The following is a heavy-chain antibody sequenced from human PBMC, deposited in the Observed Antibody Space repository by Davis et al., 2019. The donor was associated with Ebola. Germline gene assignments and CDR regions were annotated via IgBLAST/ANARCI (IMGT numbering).Heavy chain of an antibody. D-gene: IGHD3-3*01. J-gene: IGHJ4*02. Sequence: PSETLSLTCTVSGGSVSSGSYYWSWIRQPPGKGLEWIGEINHSGSTNYNPSLKSRVTISVDTSKNQFSLKLSSVTAADTAVYYCAREPNDFWSGYYRTHFDYWGQGTLVTVSS. V-gene: IGHV4-39*07. CDR1: GGSVSSGSYY. CDR2: INHSGST. CDR3: AREPNDFWSGYYRTHFDY.